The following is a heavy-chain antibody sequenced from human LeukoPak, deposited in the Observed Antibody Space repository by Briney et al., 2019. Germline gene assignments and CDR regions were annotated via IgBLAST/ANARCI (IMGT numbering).Heavy chain of an antibody. CDR2: INPSGGST. D-gene: IGHD2-2*01. Sequence: GASVKVSCKASGYTFTSYYMHWVRQAPGQGLEWMGIINPSGGSTSYAQKFQGRVTMTRDTSTSTVYMELSSLTSEDTAVYYCARGRGVVVPAAPTGDPFDIWDQGTMVTVSS. CDR3: ARGRGVVVPAAPTGDPFDI. CDR1: GYTFTSYY. V-gene: IGHV1-46*01. J-gene: IGHJ3*02.